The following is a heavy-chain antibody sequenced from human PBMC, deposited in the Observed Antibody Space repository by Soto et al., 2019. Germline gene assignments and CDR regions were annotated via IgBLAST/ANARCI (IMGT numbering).Heavy chain of an antibody. J-gene: IGHJ3*02. Sequence: GGSLRLSCAASGFTFSSYGMNWVRQAPGKGLEWVSSISSSSSSIYYADSVKGRFTISRDNSKNTLYLQMNSLRAEDKDVYYCAKRSIGYCSNTSCYGAFDIWGQGTMVTVSS. V-gene: IGHV3-23*01. CDR1: GFTFSSYG. CDR3: AKRSIGYCSNTSCYGAFDI. D-gene: IGHD2-2*01. CDR2: ISSSSSSI.